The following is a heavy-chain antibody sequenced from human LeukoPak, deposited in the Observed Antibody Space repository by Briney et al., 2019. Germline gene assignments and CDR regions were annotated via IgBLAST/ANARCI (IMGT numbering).Heavy chain of an antibody. D-gene: IGHD3-22*01. CDR2: INHSGST. CDR1: GGSFSGYY. V-gene: IGHV4-34*01. J-gene: IGHJ4*02. CDR3: ARGFDASGSGYYRFDY. Sequence: SETLSLTCAVYGGSFSGYYWSWIRQPPGKGLEWIGEINHSGSTNYNPSLKSRVTISVDTSKNQFSLKLSSVTAADTAVYYCARGFDASGSGYYRFDYWGQGTLVTVSS.